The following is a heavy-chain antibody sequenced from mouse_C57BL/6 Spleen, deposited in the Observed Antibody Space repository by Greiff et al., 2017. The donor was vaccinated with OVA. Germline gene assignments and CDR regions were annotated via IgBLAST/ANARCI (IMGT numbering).Heavy chain of an antibody. D-gene: IGHD1-1*01. CDR3: ARSLRGYYYAMDY. CDR2: ISSGSSTI. J-gene: IGHJ4*01. CDR1: GFTFSDYG. V-gene: IGHV5-17*01. Sequence: DVKLVESGGGLVKPGGSLKLSCAASGFTFSDYGMHWVRQAPEKGLEWVAYISSGSSTIYYADTVKGRFTISRDNAKNTLFLQMTSLRSEDTARYYCARSLRGYYYAMDYWGQGTSVTVSS.